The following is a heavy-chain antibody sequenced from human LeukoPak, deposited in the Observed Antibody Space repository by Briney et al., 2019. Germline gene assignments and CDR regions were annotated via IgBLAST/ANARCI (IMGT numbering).Heavy chain of an antibody. D-gene: IGHD3-16*01. CDR1: GYTFTSYG. CDR3: ARDLGMIMITLGGVIPFDY. CDR2: ISAYNGNT. Sequence: ASVKVSCKASGYTFTSYGISWVRQAPGQGLEWMGWISAYNGNTNYAQKLQGRVTMTTDTSTSTAYMELRSLRSDGTAVYYCARDLGMIMITLGGVIPFDYWGQGTLVTVSS. J-gene: IGHJ4*02. V-gene: IGHV1-18*01.